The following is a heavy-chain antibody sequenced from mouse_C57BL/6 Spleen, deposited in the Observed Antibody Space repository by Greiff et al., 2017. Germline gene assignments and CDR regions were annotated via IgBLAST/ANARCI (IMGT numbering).Heavy chain of an antibody. CDR1: GYTFTDYE. Sequence: VQLQQSGAELVRPGASVTLSFKASGYTFTDYEMHWVKQTPVHGLEWIGAIDPETGGTAYNQKFKGKAILTADKSSSTAYMELRSLTSEDSAVYYCTRNYGSSYHYFDYWGQGTTLTVSS. D-gene: IGHD1-1*01. J-gene: IGHJ2*01. V-gene: IGHV1-15*01. CDR3: TRNYGSSYHYFDY. CDR2: IDPETGGT.